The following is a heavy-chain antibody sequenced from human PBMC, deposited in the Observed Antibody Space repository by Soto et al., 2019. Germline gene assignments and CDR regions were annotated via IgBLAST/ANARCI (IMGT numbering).Heavy chain of an antibody. CDR1: GFTFSSYS. V-gene: IGHV3-64*01. CDR3: AKGVNSYGMDV. Sequence: EVQLVESGGGLVQPGESLRLSCAASGFTFSSYSMHWVRQAPGKGLEYVSVMSSYGGSTYYANSVKGRFTISRDNSKNTLYLQMGSLRAEDMAVYYCAKGVNSYGMDVWGQGTTVTVSS. D-gene: IGHD1-20*01. J-gene: IGHJ6*02. CDR2: MSSYGGST.